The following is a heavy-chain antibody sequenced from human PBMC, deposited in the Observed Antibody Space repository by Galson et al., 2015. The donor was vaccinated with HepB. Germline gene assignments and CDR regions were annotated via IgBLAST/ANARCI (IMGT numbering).Heavy chain of an antibody. Sequence: SEPLSLTCTVSGGSISGHYWMWTRQPAGKGLEWIGRIYSSGSTNYNPSLKSRVTMSVDTSKNEFSLKLSSVTAADTAVHYCARAPNYEVLTGYYDVNYFDYWGQGTLVTVSS. CDR2: IYSSGST. CDR3: ARAPNYEVLTGYYDVNYFDY. CDR1: GGSISGHY. D-gene: IGHD3-9*01. J-gene: IGHJ4*02. V-gene: IGHV4-4*07.